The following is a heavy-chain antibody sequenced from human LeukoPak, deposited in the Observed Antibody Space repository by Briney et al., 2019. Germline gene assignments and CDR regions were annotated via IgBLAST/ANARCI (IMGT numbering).Heavy chain of an antibody. D-gene: IGHD2-21*01. CDR3: AKPVVGNPYGMDV. V-gene: IGHV3-23*01. Sequence: PGGSLRLSCVASGFIFCSHAMSWVRQAPGKGLEWVSVISGSGGTTYYADSVKGRFTISRDNSKKTLYLQMNSLRAEDTAVYYCAKPVVGNPYGMDVWGQGTTVTVSS. CDR2: ISGSGGTT. J-gene: IGHJ6*02. CDR1: GFIFCSHA.